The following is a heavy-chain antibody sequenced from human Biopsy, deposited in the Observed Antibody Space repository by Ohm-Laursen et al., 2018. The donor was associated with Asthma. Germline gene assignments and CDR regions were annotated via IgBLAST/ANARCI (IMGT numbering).Heavy chain of an antibody. J-gene: IGHJ4*02. D-gene: IGHD1-26*01. CDR3: AKDVFPGWELRRGPDY. Sequence: SLRLSCTAPGFSFSEFVMHWVRQAPGKGLEWVAVISYDGSTKYYADSVKGRFTISRDNSRNTLHLQMNSLRAEDTAVYYCAKDVFPGWELRRGPDYWGQGTLVTVSS. CDR1: GFSFSEFV. V-gene: IGHV3-30*18. CDR2: ISYDGSTK.